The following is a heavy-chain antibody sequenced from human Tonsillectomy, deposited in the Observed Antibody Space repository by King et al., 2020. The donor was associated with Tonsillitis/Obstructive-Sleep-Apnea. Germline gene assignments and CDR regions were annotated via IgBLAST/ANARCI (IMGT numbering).Heavy chain of an antibody. V-gene: IGHV5-51*01. CDR2: IYPGDSDT. Sequence: QLVQSGAEVKKPGESLKISCKGSGYSFTSYWIGWVRQMPGKGLEWMGLIYPGDSDTRYSPSFQGQVTISADKSISTAYLQWSSLKASDTAMYYCARLIAAAGTGYYFDYWGQGTLVTVSS. J-gene: IGHJ4*02. D-gene: IGHD6-13*01. CDR3: ARLIAAAGTGYYFDY. CDR1: GYSFTSYW.